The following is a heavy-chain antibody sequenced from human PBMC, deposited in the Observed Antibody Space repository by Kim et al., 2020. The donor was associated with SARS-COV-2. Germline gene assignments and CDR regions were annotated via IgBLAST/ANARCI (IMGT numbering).Heavy chain of an antibody. CDR3: AKDLVRPTAC. CDR2: ISGGDGTM. J-gene: IGHJ4*02. Sequence: GGSLRLSCVASGFTFRNYATINWVRHVPGKGLEWISGISGGDGTMNYAVSVKGRFTMSTDTSKSTLYLQMNDLRAEDTAVYYCAKDLVRPTACWGQGTLVTVSS. D-gene: IGHD1-26*01. V-gene: IGHV3-23*01. CDR1: GFTFRNYA.